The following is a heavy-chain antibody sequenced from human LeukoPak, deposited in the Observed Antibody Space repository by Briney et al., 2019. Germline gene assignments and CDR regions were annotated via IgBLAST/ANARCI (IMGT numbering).Heavy chain of an antibody. V-gene: IGHV3-30*02. CDR1: GFTFSSYG. CDR2: IRYDGSIK. J-gene: IGHJ4*02. CDR3: SKLKATRTDPFDY. D-gene: IGHD3/OR15-3a*01. Sequence: GGSLRLSCAASGFTFSSYGMHWVRQAPGKGLAWVAFIRYDGSIKYYADSVKGRFTISRDNSKNTLYLEMNSLRTEDTAVYYCSKLKATRTDPFDYWGQGTLVTVSS.